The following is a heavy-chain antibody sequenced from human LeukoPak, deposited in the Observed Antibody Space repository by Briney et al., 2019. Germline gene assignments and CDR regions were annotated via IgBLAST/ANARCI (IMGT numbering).Heavy chain of an antibody. CDR1: GFTVSSNY. V-gene: IGHV3-66*01. D-gene: IGHD4-17*01. CDR2: IFGGGST. Sequence: GGSLRLSCAASGFTVSSNYVTWVRQAPGKGLEYVSVIFGGGSTFYADSVKGRFTISRDNSKNTLYLQMNSLGAEDTAVYYCAKATVTHLIDYWGQGTLVTVSS. J-gene: IGHJ4*02. CDR3: AKATVTHLIDY.